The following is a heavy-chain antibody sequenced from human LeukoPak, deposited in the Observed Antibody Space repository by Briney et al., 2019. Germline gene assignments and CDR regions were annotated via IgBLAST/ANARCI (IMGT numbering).Heavy chain of an antibody. Sequence: GGSLRLSCAVSGFTFSSYSMNWVRQAPGKGLEWVSYISSSSSTIYYADSVKGRFTISRDNSKNTLYLQMNSLRAEDTAVYYCAKVAPPEGYSSPAHDAYWGQGTLVTVSS. CDR1: GFTFSSYS. D-gene: IGHD6-13*01. CDR3: AKVAPPEGYSSPAHDAY. CDR2: ISSSSSTI. J-gene: IGHJ4*02. V-gene: IGHV3-48*01.